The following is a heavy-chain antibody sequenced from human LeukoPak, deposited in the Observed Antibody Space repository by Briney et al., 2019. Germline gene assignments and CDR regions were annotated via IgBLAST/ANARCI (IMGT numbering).Heavy chain of an antibody. Sequence: GGSLRLSCAASGFTFSSYDMHWVRQATGKGLEWVSAIGTAGDTYYPGSVKGRFTISRENAKNSLYLQMNSLRAGDTAVYYCARDREDNWDYYFDYWGQGTLVTVSS. CDR3: ARDREDNWDYYFDY. CDR2: IGTAGDT. J-gene: IGHJ4*02. D-gene: IGHD1-7*01. V-gene: IGHV3-13*01. CDR1: GFTFSSYD.